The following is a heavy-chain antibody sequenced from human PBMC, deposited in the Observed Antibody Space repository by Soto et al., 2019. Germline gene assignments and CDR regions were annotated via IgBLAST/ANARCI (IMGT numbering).Heavy chain of an antibody. CDR1: GDSVSRNSAA. J-gene: IGHJ5*02. V-gene: IGHV6-1*01. CDR3: ARDRLRANWLDP. CDR2: TYCRYKWYN. Sequence: SQALSLTCAISGDSVSRNSAASNWIRQSPSGGLEWLGRTYCRYKWYNDYAVSVKSRITINPDTSMNQFSLKLNAVTPEDTAVYYCARDRLRANWLDPWGQGTPVTVSS.